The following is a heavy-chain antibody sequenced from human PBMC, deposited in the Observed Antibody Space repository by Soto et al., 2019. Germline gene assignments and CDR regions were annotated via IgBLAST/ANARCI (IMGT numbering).Heavy chain of an antibody. Sequence: QVQLQESGPRLVKPSQTLSLSCAVSGGSIISASYSCNWIRQSPGGGLEWIGHIYSSGSTYYNPSLKSRVSISVDTSNNQFSLKLTSVTAADTAVYFCAREDAARIERWFDAWGQGILVTVSS. CDR3: AREDAARIERWFDA. CDR2: IYSSGST. V-gene: IGHV4-31*11. CDR1: GGSIISASYS. J-gene: IGHJ5*02. D-gene: IGHD6-6*01.